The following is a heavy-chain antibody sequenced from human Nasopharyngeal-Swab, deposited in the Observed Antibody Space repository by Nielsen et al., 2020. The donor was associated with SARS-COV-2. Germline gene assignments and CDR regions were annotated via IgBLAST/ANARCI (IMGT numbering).Heavy chain of an antibody. D-gene: IGHD3-22*01. J-gene: IGHJ4*01. CDR2: INHIGST. CDR3: ARRRSSGRYFFDY. Sequence: SETLSLTCAVYGGSFSGYYWSRIRQTPGKGLEWIGEINHIGSTNYNPSLKSRVTLSAYMSKNQLSLKLNSVTAADTAVYYCARRRSSGRYFFDYWGRGTPVTVSS. CDR1: GGSFSGYY. V-gene: IGHV4-34*01.